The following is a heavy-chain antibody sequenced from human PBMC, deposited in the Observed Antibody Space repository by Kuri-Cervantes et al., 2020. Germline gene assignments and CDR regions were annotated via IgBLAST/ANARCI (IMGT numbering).Heavy chain of an antibody. CDR2: INHRGST. Sequence: SETLSLTCAVYGGSFSGYYWIWIRQPPGKGLEWIGEINHRGSTNYNPSLKSRVTISVDTSKNQFSLRLNSVTAADTAVYYCARGYRAMVRGVIGYWGQGTLVTVSS. J-gene: IGHJ4*02. D-gene: IGHD3-10*01. CDR3: ARGYRAMVRGVIGY. V-gene: IGHV4-34*01. CDR1: GGSFSGYY.